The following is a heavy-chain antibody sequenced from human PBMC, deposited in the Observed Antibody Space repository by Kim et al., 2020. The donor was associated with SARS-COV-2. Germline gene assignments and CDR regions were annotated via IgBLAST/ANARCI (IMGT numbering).Heavy chain of an antibody. D-gene: IGHD7-27*01. J-gene: IGHJ6*02. CDR2: N. V-gene: IGHV6-1*01. CDR3: ARDLGYYYGMDV. Sequence: NDYAVTMKSRIPVNADTAKNPFSLQLNSVTPEDTAVYYCARDLGYYYGMDVWGQGTTVTVSS.